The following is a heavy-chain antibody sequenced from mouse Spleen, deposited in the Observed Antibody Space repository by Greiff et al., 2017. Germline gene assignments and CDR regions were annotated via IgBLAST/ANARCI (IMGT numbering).Heavy chain of an antibody. CDR2: INPNNGGT. Sequence: VQLQQSGPELVKPGASVKISCKASGYTFTDYYMNWVKQSHGKSLEWIGDINPNNGGTNYNQKFKGNATLTVDKSSSTAYMELRSLTSEDSAVYYCARYGDWDAMDYWGQGTSVTVSS. J-gene: IGHJ4*01. CDR3: ARYGDWDAMDY. CDR1: GYTFTDYY. V-gene: IGHV1-26*01. D-gene: IGHD2-13*01.